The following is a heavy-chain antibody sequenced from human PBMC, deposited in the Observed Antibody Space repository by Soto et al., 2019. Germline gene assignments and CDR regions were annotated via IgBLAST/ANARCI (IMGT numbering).Heavy chain of an antibody. CDR2: ISYDGTNK. V-gene: IGHV3-30*03. CDR1: GFTFSNYG. J-gene: IGHJ4*02. D-gene: IGHD3-3*01. Sequence: QVQLVESGGGVVQPGRSLRLSCAAYGFTFSNYGMHWVRQAPGKGLEWVALISYDGTNKYYADSVKGRFTISRDNSKNTLYLQMNSLRAEDTAVYYCTRDDRFKVVIIFPTTFDYWGQGTLVTVSS. CDR3: TRDDRFKVVIIFPTTFDY.